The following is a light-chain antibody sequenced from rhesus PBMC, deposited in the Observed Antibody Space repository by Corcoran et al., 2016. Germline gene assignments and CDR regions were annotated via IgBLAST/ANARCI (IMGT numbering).Light chain of an antibody. CDR3: QHDYGNPLT. V-gene: IGKV1-25*01. CDR1: PGISKN. J-gene: IGKJ4*01. CDR2: YAS. Sequence: DIQMTQSPSSLSASVGDTVTITCMASPGISKNLAWYQQKPGKVPKLLIYYASTLQSGVPSRFSGLGCVTDFTLTLSSLHPEDFASYYCQHDYGNPLTFGVGTKVEIK.